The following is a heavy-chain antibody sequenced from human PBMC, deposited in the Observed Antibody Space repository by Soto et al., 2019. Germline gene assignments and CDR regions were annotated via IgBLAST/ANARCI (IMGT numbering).Heavy chain of an antibody. D-gene: IGHD3-22*01. CDR2: IIPIFGTA. V-gene: IGHV1-69*06. J-gene: IGHJ4*02. CDR1: GGTFSSYA. CDR3: ARMVYAPWYYDSSGCYYYFDY. Sequence: SVKVSCKASGGTFSSYAISWVRQAPGQGLEWMGGIIPIFGTANYAQKFQGRVTITADKSTSTAYMELSSLRSEDTAVYYCARMVYAPWYYDSSGCYYYFDYWGQGTLVTVSS.